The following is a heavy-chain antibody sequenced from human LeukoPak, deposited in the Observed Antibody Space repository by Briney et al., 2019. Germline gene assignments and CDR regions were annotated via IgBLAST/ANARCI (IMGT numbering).Heavy chain of an antibody. V-gene: IGHV3-48*04. CDR3: ARGGYSSGWYVKPRPFDY. CDR1: GFTFSSFG. Sequence: GGSLRLSCAASGFTFSSFGMNWVRQAPGKGLEWVSYISSSGSTIYYADSVKGRFTISRDNAKNSLYLQMNSLRAEDTAVYYCARGGYSSGWYVKPRPFDYGGQGTLATVSS. D-gene: IGHD6-19*01. CDR2: ISSSGSTI. J-gene: IGHJ4*02.